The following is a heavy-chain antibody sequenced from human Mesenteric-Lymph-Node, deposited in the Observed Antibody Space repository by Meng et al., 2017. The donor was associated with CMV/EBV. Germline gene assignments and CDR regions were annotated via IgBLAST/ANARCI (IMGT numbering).Heavy chain of an antibody. CDR3: TTRGLHFEYYNLDV. V-gene: IGHV3-15*01. J-gene: IGHJ6*01. CDR2: IKSTTGCGTI. CDR1: GFTFSDAR. Sequence: GGSLRLSCAASGFTFSDARMTWIRRAPGRGLEWVGRIKSTTGCGTIDYAAPVKDRFSISRDDSKSTLTLQMNSLKVEDTAMYYCTTRGLHFEYYNLDVWGQGIEVTVSS. D-gene: IGHD2/OR15-2a*01.